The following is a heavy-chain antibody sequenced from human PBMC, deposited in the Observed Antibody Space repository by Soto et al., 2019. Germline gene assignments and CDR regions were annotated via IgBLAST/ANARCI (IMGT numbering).Heavy chain of an antibody. Sequence: SETLSLTCTVSGGSISSGDYYWSWIRQPPGKGLEWIGYIYYSGSTYYNPSLKSRVTISVDTSKNQFSLKLSSVTAADTAVYYCARVTGYTPSYYFDYWGQGTLVTVS. D-gene: IGHD3-9*01. J-gene: IGHJ4*02. V-gene: IGHV4-30-4*01. CDR3: ARVTGYTPSYYFDY. CDR1: GGSISSGDYY. CDR2: IYYSGST.